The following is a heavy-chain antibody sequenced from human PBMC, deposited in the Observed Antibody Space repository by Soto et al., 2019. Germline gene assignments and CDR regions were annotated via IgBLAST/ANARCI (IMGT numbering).Heavy chain of an antibody. CDR2: IYPGDSDT. D-gene: IGHD2-2*01. CDR3: ARHECCSSTSCYHNWLDP. Sequence: GESLKISCKGSGYSFTSYWIGWVRQMPGKGLEWMGIIYPGDSDTRYSPSFQGQVTISADKSISTAYLQWSSLKAPDTAMYYCARHECCSSTSCYHNWLDPWGQGTLVTVSS. V-gene: IGHV5-51*01. J-gene: IGHJ5*02. CDR1: GYSFTSYW.